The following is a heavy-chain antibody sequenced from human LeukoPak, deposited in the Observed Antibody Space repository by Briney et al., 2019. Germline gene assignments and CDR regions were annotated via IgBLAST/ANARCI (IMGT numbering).Heavy chain of an antibody. CDR3: VRDGLRYYGMDV. CDR2: IDIDGSST. J-gene: IGHJ6*02. Sequence: QPGGSLRLSCAASGFTFSTYWMHWVRQAPGKGLVWVSCIDIDGSSTNYADSVKGRFTMSRDNAKNTLYLQMNSLRAEDTAVYYCVRDGLRYYGMDVWGQGTTVTVSS. CDR1: GFTFSTYW. V-gene: IGHV3-74*01.